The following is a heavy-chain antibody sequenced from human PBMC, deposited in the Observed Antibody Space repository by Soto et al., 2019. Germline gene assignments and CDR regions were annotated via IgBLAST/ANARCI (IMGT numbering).Heavy chain of an antibody. Sequence: QITLKESGPTLVKPTQTLTLTCIFSGFSLSTSAVGVGWFRQPPGQALEWLALIYWNDNKRYSPSLKSRLTITKDTSKNQVVLTMTNMDTVDTATYYCAHLYYYDTSGYYPFDYWGKGTLVTVSS. CDR2: IYWNDNK. V-gene: IGHV2-5*01. CDR3: AHLYYYDTSGYYPFDY. CDR1: GFSLSTSAVG. J-gene: IGHJ4*02. D-gene: IGHD3-22*01.